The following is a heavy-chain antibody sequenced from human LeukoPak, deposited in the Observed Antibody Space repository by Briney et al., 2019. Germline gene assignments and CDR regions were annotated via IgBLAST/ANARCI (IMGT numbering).Heavy chain of an antibody. CDR2: INPNSGDR. J-gene: IGHJ4*02. CDR1: GYTFTGYY. Sequence: ASVKVSCKASGYTFTGYYIHWVRQAPGQGLEWMGRINPNSGDRNLEQKFQGRVTMTRDTSNSAAYMEMGSLRSDDTAVYYCARGAAVGQTRDYWGQGTLVTVSS. V-gene: IGHV1-2*06. CDR3: ARGAAVGQTRDY. D-gene: IGHD6-13*01.